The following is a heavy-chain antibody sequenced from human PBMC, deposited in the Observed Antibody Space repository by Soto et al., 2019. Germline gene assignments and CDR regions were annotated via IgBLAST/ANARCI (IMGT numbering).Heavy chain of an antibody. J-gene: IGHJ5*02. CDR3: ARRDFWSAPFDP. D-gene: IGHD3-3*01. Sequence: QVQLVQSGAEVKKPGASVKVSCKASGYTFTSYAMHWVRQAPGQRLEWMGWINAGNGNTKYSQKFQGRVTITRDTSASTAYMELSSLRSEDTAVYYCARRDFWSAPFDPWGQGTLVTVSS. CDR1: GYTFTSYA. CDR2: INAGNGNT. V-gene: IGHV1-3*01.